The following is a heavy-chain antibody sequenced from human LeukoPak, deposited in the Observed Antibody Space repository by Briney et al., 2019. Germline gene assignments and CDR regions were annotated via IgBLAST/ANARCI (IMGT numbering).Heavy chain of an antibody. D-gene: IGHD2-21*02. V-gene: IGHV1-24*01. Sequence: ASVKVSCKVSGYTLTELSMHWVRQAPGKGLEWMGGFDPEDGETIYAQKFQGRVTMTEDTSASTAYMELSSLRSEDTAVYYCARARVVVTAIFEFGYWGQGTLVTVSS. J-gene: IGHJ4*02. CDR3: ARARVVVTAIFEFGY. CDR1: GYTLTELS. CDR2: FDPEDGET.